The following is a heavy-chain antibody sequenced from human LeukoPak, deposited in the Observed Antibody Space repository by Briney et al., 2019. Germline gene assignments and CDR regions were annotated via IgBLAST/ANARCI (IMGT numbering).Heavy chain of an antibody. CDR2: ISWHGETT. Sequence: PGGSLRLSCAASGFPFDDYGMLWVRQAPGKGLEWVSFISWHGETTYYSDSVEGRFTISRDNAKNSLYLQMNSLRAEDTAVYYCATLDYGESTYYYYMDVWGKGTTVTVSS. J-gene: IGHJ6*03. CDR3: ATLDYGESTYYYYMDV. D-gene: IGHD4-17*01. CDR1: GFPFDDYG. V-gene: IGHV3-43D*03.